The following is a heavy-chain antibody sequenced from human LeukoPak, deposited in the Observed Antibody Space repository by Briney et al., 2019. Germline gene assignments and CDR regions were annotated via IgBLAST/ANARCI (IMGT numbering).Heavy chain of an antibody. CDR2: IYGGGST. D-gene: IGHD3-10*01. Sequence: GGSLRLSCAVSGFTISDSYMSWVRQAPGMGLEWVSVIYGGGSTYYADSVRGRFTISRHISKNTLYLQMNSLRAEDTAVYYCARGRVRGDFDYWGQGTLVTVSS. CDR1: GFTISDSY. CDR3: ARGRVRGDFDY. J-gene: IGHJ4*02. V-gene: IGHV3-53*04.